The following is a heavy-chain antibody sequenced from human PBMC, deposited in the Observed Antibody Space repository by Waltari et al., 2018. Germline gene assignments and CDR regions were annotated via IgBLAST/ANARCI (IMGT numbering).Heavy chain of an antibody. D-gene: IGHD4-4*01. V-gene: IGHV3-74*01. Sequence: EVQVVESGGGLVQPGGSLRLSCEASGFTFSSYWMHWVRQAPGKGLVWVTRIDNDGRSAKYADSVRGRFTVSRDNARNTLYLQMNSLSAEETAVYYCARDLLTPSVSYFGMDLWGQGTTVTVSS. CDR3: ARDLLTPSVSYFGMDL. CDR1: GFTFSSYW. J-gene: IGHJ6*02. CDR2: IDNDGRSA.